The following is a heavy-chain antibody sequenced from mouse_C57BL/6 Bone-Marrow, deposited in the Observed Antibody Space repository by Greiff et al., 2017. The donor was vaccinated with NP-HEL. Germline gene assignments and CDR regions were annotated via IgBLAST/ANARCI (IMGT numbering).Heavy chain of an antibody. Sequence: EVKLVESGGDLVKPGGSLELSCAASGFTFSSYGMSWVRQTPDKRLEWVATISSGGSYTYYPDSVKGRFTISRDNAKNTLYLQMSSLKSEDTAMYYCARSGSPFAYWGQGTLVTVSA. V-gene: IGHV5-6*02. CDR3: ARSGSPFAY. J-gene: IGHJ3*01. CDR1: GFTFSSYG. CDR2: ISSGGSYT. D-gene: IGHD1-1*01.